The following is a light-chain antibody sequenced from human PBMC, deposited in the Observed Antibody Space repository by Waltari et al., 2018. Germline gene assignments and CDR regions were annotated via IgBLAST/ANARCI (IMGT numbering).Light chain of an antibody. CDR1: QSVLYNSDNKNY. V-gene: IGKV4-1*01. CDR2: WAY. Sequence: DIVMTQSPDSLAVSLGERATINCKSSQSVLYNSDNKNYLAWYQQTPGQPPKLLIYWAYIQESGVPDRFSGSGSGTDFTLTISSLQAEDGAVYYCQQYYSIPRTYGQGTKLEIK. CDR3: QQYYSIPRT. J-gene: IGKJ2*02.